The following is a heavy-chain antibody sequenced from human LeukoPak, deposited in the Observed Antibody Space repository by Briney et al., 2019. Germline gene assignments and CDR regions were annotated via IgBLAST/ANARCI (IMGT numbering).Heavy chain of an antibody. CDR3: ARDMGGYGSSGGSY. D-gene: IGHD6-6*01. Sequence: GGCLRLSCAASGFTFSIYEMNWVRQAPGKGLEWVSYISSSSSTIYYADSVKGRFTISRDNAKNSLYLQMNSLRAEDTAVYYCARDMGGYGSSGGSYWGQGTLVTVSS. V-gene: IGHV3-48*01. CDR2: ISSSSSTI. CDR1: GFTFSIYE. J-gene: IGHJ4*02.